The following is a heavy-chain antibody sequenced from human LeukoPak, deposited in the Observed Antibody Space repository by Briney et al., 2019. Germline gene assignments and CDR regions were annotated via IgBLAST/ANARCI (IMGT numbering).Heavy chain of an antibody. Sequence: GGSLRLSCAASGFTVSSNYMSWVRQAPGEGLEWVSVIYSGGSTYYADSVKGRFTISRDNSKNTLYLQMNSLRAEDTAIYYCARDERLLSFLKWGQGTLVTVSS. D-gene: IGHD3-3*01. CDR3: ARDERLLSFLK. J-gene: IGHJ4*02. CDR1: GFTVSSNY. CDR2: IYSGGST. V-gene: IGHV3-53*01.